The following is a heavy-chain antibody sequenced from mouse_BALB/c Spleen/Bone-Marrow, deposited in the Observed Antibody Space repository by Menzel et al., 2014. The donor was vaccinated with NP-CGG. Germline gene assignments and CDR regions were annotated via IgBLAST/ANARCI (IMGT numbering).Heavy chain of an antibody. J-gene: IGHJ2*01. D-gene: IGHD1-1*01. Sequence: EVKLVESGAELVKPGASVKLSCTASGFNIKDTYMHWVKQRPEQGLEWIGRIDPANGNTKYDPKFQGKATITAGTSSNTACLQLNSLTSEDTAVYYCARYYYGTRYYFDYWGQGTTLTVSS. CDR1: GFNIKDTY. V-gene: IGHV14-3*02. CDR3: ARYYYGTRYYFDY. CDR2: IDPANGNT.